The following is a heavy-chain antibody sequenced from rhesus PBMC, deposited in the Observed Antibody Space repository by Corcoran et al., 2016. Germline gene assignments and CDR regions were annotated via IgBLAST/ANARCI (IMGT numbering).Heavy chain of an antibody. D-gene: IGHD6-31*01. Sequence: QVQLQESGPGLVKPSETLSLTCAVSGGLISSSNRWSWIRQPPGKGLGWIGYISGSSCSTYFNPSLKSRVTISTDTSKTQFSLKLSAVSAADTAVYYCASRIAAPFDYWGQGVLVTVSS. J-gene: IGHJ4*01. CDR1: GGLISSSNR. CDR2: ISGSSCST. V-gene: IGHV4-65*01. CDR3: ASRIAAPFDY.